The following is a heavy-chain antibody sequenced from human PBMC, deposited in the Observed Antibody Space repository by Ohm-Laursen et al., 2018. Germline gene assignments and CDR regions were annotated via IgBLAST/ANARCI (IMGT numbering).Heavy chain of an antibody. D-gene: IGHD2/OR15-2a*01. CDR1: GFTFGDYA. Sequence: SLRLSCAASGFTFGDYAMHWVCQAPGKGLEWVSGLMWSSDRKQYADSVKGRFTVSRDNARNSLYLQMDTLRPEDTALYFCAKDINPTGQTQNYFYYGMDLWGQGTTVIVSS. V-gene: IGHV3-9*01. CDR2: LMWSSDRK. CDR3: AKDINPTGQTQNYFYYGMDL. J-gene: IGHJ6*02.